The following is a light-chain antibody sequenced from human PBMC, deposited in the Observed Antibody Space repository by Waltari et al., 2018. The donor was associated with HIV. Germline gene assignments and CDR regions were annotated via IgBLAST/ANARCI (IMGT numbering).Light chain of an antibody. CDR1: QSIGNW. CDR2: KAS. J-gene: IGKJ4*01. Sequence: DIQMTQSPSTLSASVGDRFTITCRASQSIGNWLAWYQQKPGRAPKVLIYKASSLQSGVPSRFSGRGSETEFTLTISSLQPDDFATYYCQQISSASRTFGGGTKVEIK. CDR3: QQISSASRT. V-gene: IGKV1-5*03.